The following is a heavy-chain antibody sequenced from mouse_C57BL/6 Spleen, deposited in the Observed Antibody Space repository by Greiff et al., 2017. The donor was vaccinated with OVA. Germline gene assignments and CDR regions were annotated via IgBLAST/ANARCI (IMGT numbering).Heavy chain of an antibody. J-gene: IGHJ3*01. D-gene: IGHD2-4*01. CDR3: ARSGDYDEGAWFAY. CDR2: IYPRSGNT. V-gene: IGHV1-81*01. CDR1: GYTFTSYG. Sequence: VQLVESGAELARPGASVKLSCKASGYTFTSYGISWVKQRTGQGLEWIGEIYPRSGNTYYNEKFKGKATLTADKSSSTAYMELRSLTSEDSAVYFCARSGDYDEGAWFAYWGQGTLVTVSA.